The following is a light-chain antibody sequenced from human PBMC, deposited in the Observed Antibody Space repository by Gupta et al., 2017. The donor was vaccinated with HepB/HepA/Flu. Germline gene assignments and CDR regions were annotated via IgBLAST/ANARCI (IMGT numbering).Light chain of an antibody. J-gene: IGKJ1*01. Sequence: IVMTQSPDTLSVSPGARAPLSCSASQSVRSHLAWYQQKPGQTPRLLIYGASNRATGIPARFSGSGSGTEFTLTISSLESEDFAVYFCQQYNSWPRAFGQGTKVEIK. V-gene: IGKV3-15*01. CDR2: GAS. CDR3: QQYNSWPRA. CDR1: QSVRSH.